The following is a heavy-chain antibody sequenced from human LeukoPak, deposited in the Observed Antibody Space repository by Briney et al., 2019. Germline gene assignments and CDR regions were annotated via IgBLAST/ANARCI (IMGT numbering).Heavy chain of an antibody. J-gene: IGHJ4*02. CDR3: ARGDCSSTNCYTRFDY. CDR2: ISTSGSTI. V-gene: IGHV3-48*01. CDR1: GFTVSSNY. Sequence: PGGSLRLSCAASGFTVSSNYMNWVRQAPGKGLEWVSYISTSGSTIYYADSVKGRFTISRDKAKNSLYLQMNSLRAEDTAVYYCARGDCSSTNCYTRFDYWGQGTLVTVSS. D-gene: IGHD2-2*02.